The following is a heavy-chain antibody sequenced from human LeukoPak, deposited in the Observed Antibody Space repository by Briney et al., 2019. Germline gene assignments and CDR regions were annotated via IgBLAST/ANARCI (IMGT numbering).Heavy chain of an antibody. V-gene: IGHV1-8*01. CDR1: GYTFTSYD. CDR2: MNPNSGNT. Sequence: ASVKVSCKASGYTFTSYDISWVRQATGQGLEWMGWMNPNSGNTGYAQKFQGRVTMTRNTSISTAYMELSSLRSEDTAVYYCARAPPMSYGSGSYYNDYWGQGTLVTVSS. CDR3: ARAPPMSYGSGSYYNDY. D-gene: IGHD3-10*01. J-gene: IGHJ4*02.